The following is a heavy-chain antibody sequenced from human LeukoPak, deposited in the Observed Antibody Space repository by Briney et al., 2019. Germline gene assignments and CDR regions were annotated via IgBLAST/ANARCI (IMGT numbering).Heavy chain of an antibody. J-gene: IGHJ2*01. V-gene: IGHV3-74*01. CDR1: EFTFSNYW. D-gene: IGHD1-14*01. CDR2: IRYDGIVT. Sequence: GGSLRLSCVASEFTFSNYWIHWGRQPPGKGLVWVSRIRYDGIVTNYADSVEGRFTISRDKAKNTVHLQMNSLRDDDTAVYYCARANPADFNLWGRGTLVTVSS. CDR3: ARANPADFNL.